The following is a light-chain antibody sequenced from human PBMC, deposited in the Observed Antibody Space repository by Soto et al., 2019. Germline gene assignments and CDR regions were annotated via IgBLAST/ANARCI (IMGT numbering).Light chain of an antibody. J-gene: IGKJ1*01. V-gene: IGKV3-11*01. CDR3: QQRSNWPRP. CDR2: DVS. Sequence: IGLKQSPATLSLYKGKRATLSCRASQNISNYLIWYQQKPGQAPRLLIYDVSNRATGIPARFSGSGSGTDFTLTISSLEPEDFAVYYCQQRSNWPRPFGQGSKVAIK. CDR1: QNISNY.